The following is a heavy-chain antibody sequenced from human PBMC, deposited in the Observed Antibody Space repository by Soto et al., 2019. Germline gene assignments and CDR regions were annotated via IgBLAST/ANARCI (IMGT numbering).Heavy chain of an antibody. Sequence: GGSMRLSCAASGFTFSDYYMSWIRQAPGKGLEWVSYISSGGSTIYYADSVKGRFTISRDNAKNSLYLQMNSLRAEDTAVYYCASPYGSGSYLGGDYWGQGTLVTVSS. J-gene: IGHJ4*02. CDR1: GFTFSDYY. CDR2: ISSGGSTI. CDR3: ASPYGSGSYLGGDY. D-gene: IGHD3-10*01. V-gene: IGHV3-11*01.